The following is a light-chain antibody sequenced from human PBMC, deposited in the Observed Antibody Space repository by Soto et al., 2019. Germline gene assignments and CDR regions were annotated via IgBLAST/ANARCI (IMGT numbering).Light chain of an antibody. J-gene: IGKJ1*01. CDR2: WAS. CDR1: QNILSRSDNKSF. V-gene: IGKV4-1*01. CDR3: QHYYFTPVT. Sequence: DIVMTQSPDSLAVSLGERATINCKSSQNILSRSDNKSFLAWYQHKPGQPPRLLLYWASTRDSGVPDRFSGGGSGTDFTLTISSLQAEDVATYYCQHYYFTPVTFGQGTKVEIK.